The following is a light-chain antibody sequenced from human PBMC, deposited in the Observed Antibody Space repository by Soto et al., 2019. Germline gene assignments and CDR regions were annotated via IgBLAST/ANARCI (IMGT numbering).Light chain of an antibody. Sequence: EIVLTHSPGTLSLSPGERATLSCRASQSVSSSYLAWYQQKPGQAPRLLIYGASSRATGIPDRFSGSGSGTDFTLTISRLEPEDFAVYFCQHYGNSPPFTFGQGTKVEIK. J-gene: IGKJ2*01. CDR1: QSVSSSY. CDR2: GAS. CDR3: QHYGNSPPFT. V-gene: IGKV3-20*01.